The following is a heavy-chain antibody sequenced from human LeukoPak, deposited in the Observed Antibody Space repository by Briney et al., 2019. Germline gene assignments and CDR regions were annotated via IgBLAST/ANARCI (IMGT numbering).Heavy chain of an antibody. Sequence: GESLKISCQASGYNFTKFWIGWVRQMPGKGLEWMGIIHPGDSHSACSPSFQGQVTISADKSVDTAYLQWNSLKASDTAVYYCAKQEGSSWFSDAFEVWGQGTMVTVSS. V-gene: IGHV5-51*01. CDR3: AKQEGSSWFSDAFEV. CDR1: GYNFTKFW. D-gene: IGHD6-13*01. J-gene: IGHJ3*01. CDR2: IHPGDSHS.